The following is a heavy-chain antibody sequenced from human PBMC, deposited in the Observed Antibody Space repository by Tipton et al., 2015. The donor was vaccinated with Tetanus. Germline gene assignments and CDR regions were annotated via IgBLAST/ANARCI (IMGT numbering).Heavy chain of an antibody. Sequence: TLSLTCTVSGGSISSYYWSWIRQPAGKGLEWIGRIYTSGSTNYNPSLKSRVTMSVDTSKNQFSLKLSPVTAADTAVYYCARERSYYDSSGFLDYWGQGTLVTVSS. CDR3: ARERSYYDSSGFLDY. D-gene: IGHD3-22*01. CDR2: IYTSGST. CDR1: GGSISSYY. V-gene: IGHV4-4*07. J-gene: IGHJ4*02.